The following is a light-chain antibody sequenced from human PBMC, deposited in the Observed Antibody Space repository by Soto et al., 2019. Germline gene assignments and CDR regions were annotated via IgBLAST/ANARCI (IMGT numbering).Light chain of an antibody. CDR2: EVS. CDR3: SSYTSSSTYV. J-gene: IGLJ1*01. V-gene: IGLV2-18*02. CDR1: SSDVGSYNR. Sequence: QSVLTQPPSVSGSPGQSVTISCTGTSSDVGSYNRVSWYQQTPGTAPKLMIYEVSNRPSGVSDRFSGSKSGNTASLTITGLQAEDEADYYCSSYTSSSTYVFGTGTKVTVL.